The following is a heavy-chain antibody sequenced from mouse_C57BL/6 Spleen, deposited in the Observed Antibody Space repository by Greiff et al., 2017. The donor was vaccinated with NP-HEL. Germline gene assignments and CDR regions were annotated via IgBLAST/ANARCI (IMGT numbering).Heavy chain of an antibody. Sequence: QVQLQQPGAELVKPGASVKLSCKASGYTFTSYWMHWVKQRPGQGLEWIGMIHPNSGSTNYNEKFKSKATLTVDKSSSTAYMQLSSLTSEDSAVYYCARGPSSYRYYFDYWGQGTTLTVSS. CDR1: GYTFTSYW. V-gene: IGHV1-64*01. J-gene: IGHJ2*01. D-gene: IGHD1-1*01. CDR3: ARGPSSYRYYFDY. CDR2: IHPNSGST.